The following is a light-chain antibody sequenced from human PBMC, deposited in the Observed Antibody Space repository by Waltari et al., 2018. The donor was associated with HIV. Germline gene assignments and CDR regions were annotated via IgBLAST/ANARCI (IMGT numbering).Light chain of an antibody. J-gene: IGLJ3*02. CDR1: SSDVGSYNL. V-gene: IGLV2-23*02. CDR3: CSYAGSNTWG. CDR2: EVS. Sequence: QSALTQPASVSGSPGQSITISCTGTSSDVGSYNLVSWYQQHPGKAPKLMIYEVSKRPSGVSNRFSGSKSCNTASLTISGLQAEDEADYYCCSYAGSNTWGFGGGTKLTVL.